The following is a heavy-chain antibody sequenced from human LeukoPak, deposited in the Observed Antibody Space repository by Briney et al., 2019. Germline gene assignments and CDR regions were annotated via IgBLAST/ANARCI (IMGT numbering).Heavy chain of an antibody. D-gene: IGHD3-3*01. V-gene: IGHV4-39*01. CDR2: IYYSGST. CDR1: GGSISSSSYY. CDR3: AVLFTIFGVVSSDAFDI. Sequence: PSETLSLTCTVSGGSISSSSYYWGWIRQPPGKGLEWIGSIYYSGSTYYNPSLKSRVTISVDTSKNQFSLKLSSVTAADTAVYYCAVLFTIFGVVSSDAFDIWGQGTMVTVSS. J-gene: IGHJ3*02.